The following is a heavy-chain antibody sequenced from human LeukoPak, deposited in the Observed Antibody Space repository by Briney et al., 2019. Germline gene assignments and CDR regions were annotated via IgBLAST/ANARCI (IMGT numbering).Heavy chain of an antibody. CDR3: AKTPASGYFDY. CDR1: GFTFSSYG. CDR2: ISYDGSNK. D-gene: IGHD3-3*01. J-gene: IGHJ4*02. Sequence: GGSLRLSCAASGFTFSSYGMHWVRQAPGKGLEWVAVISYDGSNKYYADSVKGRFTISRDNSKNTLYLQMNSLRAEDTAVYYCAKTPASGYFDYWGQGILVTVSS. V-gene: IGHV3-30*18.